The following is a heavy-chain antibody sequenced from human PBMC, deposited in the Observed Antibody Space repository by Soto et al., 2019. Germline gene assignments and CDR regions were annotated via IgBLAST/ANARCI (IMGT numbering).Heavy chain of an antibody. Sequence: QVQLVQSGDEVKKPGASVKVSCKASGYIFVNYGIAWVRQAPGQGLEWTGWISPYTGNTHSATKVQGRLTMTTATPTSTAYMTLGSLTSDDPAVYYCVMVAIFVTPTPQDVWRQGTTVTVSS. CDR3: VMVAIFVTPTPQDV. CDR2: ISPYTGNT. V-gene: IGHV1-18*01. CDR1: GYIFVNYG. D-gene: IGHD3-16*02. J-gene: IGHJ6*02.